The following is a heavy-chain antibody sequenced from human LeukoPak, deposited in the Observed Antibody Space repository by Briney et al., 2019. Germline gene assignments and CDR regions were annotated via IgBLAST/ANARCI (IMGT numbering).Heavy chain of an antibody. Sequence: SSETLSLTCTVSGGSISSYYWSWIRQPPGKGLEWIGYIHYTGANYNPSLDSRVTISVDTSQNQFSLRLSSVTAADTAVYYCARGTRAARHFEYWGQGTLVTVSS. CDR2: IHYTGA. CDR3: ARGTRAARHFEY. D-gene: IGHD6-6*01. V-gene: IGHV4-59*01. CDR1: GGSISSYY. J-gene: IGHJ4*02.